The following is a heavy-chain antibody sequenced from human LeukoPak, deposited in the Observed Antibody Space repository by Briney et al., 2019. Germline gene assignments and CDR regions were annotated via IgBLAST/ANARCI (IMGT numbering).Heavy chain of an antibody. CDR1: GFTFSGYG. D-gene: IGHD3-10*01. V-gene: IGHV3-30*02. CDR3: AKAIWVAATSSWFCLDY. Sequence: GGSLILSCAASGFTFSGYGMHWVRQAPGKGLEWVAFIHYDGARSYYADSVKGRFTISRDNSRNTLYLQMNSLRPEDTAVYYCAKAIWVAATSSWFCLDYWGQGTLVTVSS. CDR2: IHYDGARS. J-gene: IGHJ4*02.